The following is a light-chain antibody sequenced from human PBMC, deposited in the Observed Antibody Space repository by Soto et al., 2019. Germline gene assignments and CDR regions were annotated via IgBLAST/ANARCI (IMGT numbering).Light chain of an antibody. J-gene: IGLJ1*01. CDR1: SSDVCGYNY. CDR3: SSYTSSSSYV. V-gene: IGLV2-14*01. CDR2: EVS. Sequence: QSALTQPASVSGSPGQSITISCTGTSSDVCGYNYVSWYQQHPGKAPKLIIYEVSNRPSGVSNRFSGSKSGSTASLTISGLQAEDEADYYCSSYTSSSSYVFGTGTKVTVL.